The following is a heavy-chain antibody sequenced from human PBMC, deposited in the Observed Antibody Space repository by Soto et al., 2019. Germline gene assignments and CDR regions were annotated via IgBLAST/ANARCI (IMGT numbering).Heavy chain of an antibody. J-gene: IGHJ4*02. CDR3: ASQIVVSSFDY. CDR1: GFTFSSYS. D-gene: IGHD3-22*01. CDR2: ISSSSSYI. Sequence: KAGGSLRLSCAASGFTFSSYSMNWVRQAPGEGLEWVSSISSSSSYIYYADSVKGRFTISRDNAKNSLYLQMNSLRAEDTAVYYCASQIVVSSFDYWGQGTLVTVSS. V-gene: IGHV3-21*01.